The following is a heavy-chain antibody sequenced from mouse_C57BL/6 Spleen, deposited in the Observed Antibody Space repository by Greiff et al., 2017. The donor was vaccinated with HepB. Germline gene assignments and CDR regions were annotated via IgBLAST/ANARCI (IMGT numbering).Heavy chain of an antibody. CDR3: ARSGSNYLFAY. D-gene: IGHD2-5*01. Sequence: QVQLQQSGPELVKPGASVKISCKASGYAFSSSWMNWVKQRPGKGLEWIGRIYPGDGDTNYNGKFKGKATLTADKSSSTAYMQLSSLTSEDSAVYFCARSGSNYLFAYWGQGTLVTVSA. V-gene: IGHV1-82*01. CDR1: GYAFSSSW. J-gene: IGHJ3*01. CDR2: IYPGDGDT.